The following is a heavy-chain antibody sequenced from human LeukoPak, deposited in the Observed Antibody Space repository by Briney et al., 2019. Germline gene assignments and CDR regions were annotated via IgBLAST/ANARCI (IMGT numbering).Heavy chain of an antibody. CDR2: IKQDGSEK. J-gene: IGHJ3*02. D-gene: IGHD5-24*01. CDR1: GFSLSSYW. CDR3: ASLAPGWLQSSNDAFDI. Sequence: PGGSLRLSCAASGFSLSSYWMSWVRLAPGKGLEWVANIKQDGSEKYYVDSVKGRFTMSRDKAKNSLYLQMNSLRAEDTAVYYCASLAPGWLQSSNDAFDIWGQGTMVTVSS. V-gene: IGHV3-7*01.